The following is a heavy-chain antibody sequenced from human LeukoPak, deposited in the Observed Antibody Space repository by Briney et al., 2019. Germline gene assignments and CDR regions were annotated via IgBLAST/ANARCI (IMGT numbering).Heavy chain of an antibody. Sequence: GGSLRLSCAASGFTFSSYGMSWVRQAPGKGLEWVSSISGSGGTTYYADSVKGRFTISRDNSKNTLYLQMNSLRADDTAVYSCAKDPPTVMANASHIWGQGTMVTVSS. CDR2: ISGSGGTT. J-gene: IGHJ3*02. CDR3: AKDPPTVMANASHI. D-gene: IGHD5-18*01. V-gene: IGHV3-23*01. CDR1: GFTFSSYG.